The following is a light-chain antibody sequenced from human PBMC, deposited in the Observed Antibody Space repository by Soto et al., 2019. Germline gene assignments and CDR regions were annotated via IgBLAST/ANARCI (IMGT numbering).Light chain of an antibody. CDR2: GAS. CDR1: RDIRNV. CDR3: LQDFNYPIT. J-gene: IGKJ5*01. Sequence: AIQLTQSPSSLSASVGDRVTITCRVSRDIRNVLAWYQHAPGKDPKLLIYGASILHSGVPSRFSGSGSGTDFTLTISSLLPEDFATYYCLQDFNYPITFGQGTRLEIK. V-gene: IGKV1-6*01.